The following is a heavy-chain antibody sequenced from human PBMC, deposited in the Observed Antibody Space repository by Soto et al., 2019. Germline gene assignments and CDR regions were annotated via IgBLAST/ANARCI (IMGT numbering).Heavy chain of an antibody. Sequence: PGGSLRLSCAASGFTFSSYGMSWVRQAPGKGLAWVSGIVNTGVSTFYADSVKGRFTISRDNSKNTLYLQMNSLRVEDTAVYYCARDYVSVAPFDYWGQGTLVTVSS. V-gene: IGHV3-23*01. D-gene: IGHD6-19*01. CDR2: IVNTGVST. CDR1: GFTFSSYG. CDR3: ARDYVSVAPFDY. J-gene: IGHJ4*02.